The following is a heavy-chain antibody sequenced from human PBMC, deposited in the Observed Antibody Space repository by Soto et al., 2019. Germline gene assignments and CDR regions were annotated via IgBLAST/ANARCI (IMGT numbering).Heavy chain of an antibody. CDR1: GFTFSSYA. V-gene: IGHV3-23*01. CDR2: ISGSGGST. J-gene: IGHJ3*02. Sequence: PGGSLRLSCAASGFTFSSYAMSWVRQAPGKRLEWVSAISGSGGSTYYADSVKGRFTISRDNAKNTLYLQMNSLRAEDTAVYYCARDTSRGPFDIWGQGTMVTVSS. CDR3: ARDTSRGPFDI. D-gene: IGHD3-16*01.